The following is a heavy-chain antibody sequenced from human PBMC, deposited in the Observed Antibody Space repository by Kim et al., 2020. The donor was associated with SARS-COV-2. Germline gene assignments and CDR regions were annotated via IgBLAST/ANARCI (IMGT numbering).Heavy chain of an antibody. D-gene: IGHD5-18*01. CDR1: GDSISSSSYY. CDR2: IYYSGST. Sequence: SETLSLTCNVSGDSISSSSYYWGWIRRPPEKGLEWIGSIYYSGSTYYNPSLKSRVTISVDTSKNQFSLKLSSVTAADTAVYYCARHIWSGYSYEDAFDIWGQGTMVTVSS. J-gene: IGHJ3*02. CDR3: ARHIWSGYSYEDAFDI. V-gene: IGHV4-39*01.